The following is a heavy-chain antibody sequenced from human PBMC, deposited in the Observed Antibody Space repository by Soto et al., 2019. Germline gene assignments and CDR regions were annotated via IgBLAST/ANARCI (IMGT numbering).Heavy chain of an antibody. J-gene: IGHJ3*02. Sequence: QVQLVQSGAEVKKPGASVKISCKAYGYTLTTYDVYWMRQAPGQGLEWMGWINPNSGRTGYTLKFQGRVTMTSDTAMNIAYMDLSSLSFEDTAVYYCTRWRGGDLWAFEIWGQGTMITVSS. CDR1: GYTLTTYD. CDR3: TRWRGGDLWAFEI. V-gene: IGHV1-8*01. CDR2: INPNSGRT. D-gene: IGHD3-16*01.